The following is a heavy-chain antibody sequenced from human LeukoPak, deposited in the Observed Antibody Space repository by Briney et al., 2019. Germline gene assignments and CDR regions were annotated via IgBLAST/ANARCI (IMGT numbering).Heavy chain of an antibody. D-gene: IGHD1-26*01. V-gene: IGHV1-18*01. CDR3: ARGDPIVGATEFGY. Sequence: ASVKVSCKTSGYTFSTYGISWVRQAPGQGLEWMGWIKSYNGNTNYSQKFQGRVTMTTASYTSTAYMELRSLRSDDTAVYYCARGDPIVGATEFGYWGQGTLVTVSS. CDR1: GYTFSTYG. CDR2: IKSYNGNT. J-gene: IGHJ4*02.